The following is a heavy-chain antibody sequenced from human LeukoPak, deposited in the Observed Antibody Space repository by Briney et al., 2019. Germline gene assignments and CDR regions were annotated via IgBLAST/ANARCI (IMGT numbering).Heavy chain of an antibody. D-gene: IGHD6-19*01. J-gene: IGHJ4*02. V-gene: IGHV5-10-1*01. Sequence: RGESLRISCKGSGYSFTSYWISWVRQMPGKGLEWMGRIDPSDSYTNYSPSFQGHVTISADKSISTAYLQWSSLKASDTAMYYCARPSYGYSSGWYTVGYWGQGTLVTVSS. CDR1: GYSFTSYW. CDR3: ARPSYGYSSGWYTVGY. CDR2: IDPSDSYT.